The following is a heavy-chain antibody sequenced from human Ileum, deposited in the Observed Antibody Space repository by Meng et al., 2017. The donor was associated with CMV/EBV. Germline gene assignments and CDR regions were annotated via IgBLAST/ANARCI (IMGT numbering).Heavy chain of an antibody. J-gene: IGHJ4*02. CDR1: GFTFSSYA. CDR3: ARARGYCSSTSCRYYFDY. D-gene: IGHD2-2*01. V-gene: IGHV3-23*01. Sequence: GGSLRLSCAASGFTFSSYAMSWVRQAPGKGLEWVSAISGSGGSTYYADSVKGRFTISRDNSKNTLYLQMNSLRAEDTAVYYCARARGYCSSTSCRYYFDYWGQGTLVTVSS. CDR2: ISGSGGST.